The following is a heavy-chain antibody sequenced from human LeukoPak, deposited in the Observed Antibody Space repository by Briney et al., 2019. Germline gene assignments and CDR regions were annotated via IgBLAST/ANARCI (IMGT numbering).Heavy chain of an antibody. CDR3: ARLRWLDY. Sequence: GGPLRLSCAASGFTVGSNYMSWVRQAPGKGQEWVSVIYSGGSTYYADSVKGRFTISRDNSKNTLYLQMNSLRAEDTAVYYCARLRWLDYWGQGTLVTVSS. V-gene: IGHV3-66*04. CDR2: IYSGGST. CDR1: GFTVGSNY. D-gene: IGHD4-23*01. J-gene: IGHJ4*02.